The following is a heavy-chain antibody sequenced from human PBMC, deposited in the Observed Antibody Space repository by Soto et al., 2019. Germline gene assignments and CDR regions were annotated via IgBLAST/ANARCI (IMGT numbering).Heavy chain of an antibody. V-gene: IGHV5-51*01. CDR2: IYPGDSDT. Sequence: PGESLKISCKGSGYSFTSYWIGWVRQMPGKGLEWMGIIYPGDSDTRYSPSFQGQVTISADKSISTAYLQWSSLKASDTAMYYCARHQYSSSWYDAGTGAYYYYGMDVWGQGTTVTVSS. D-gene: IGHD6-13*01. J-gene: IGHJ6*02. CDR1: GYSFTSYW. CDR3: ARHQYSSSWYDAGTGAYYYYGMDV.